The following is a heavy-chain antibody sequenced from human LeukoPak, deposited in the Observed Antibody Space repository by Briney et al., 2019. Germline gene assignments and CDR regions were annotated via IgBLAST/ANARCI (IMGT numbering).Heavy chain of an antibody. CDR1: GFTFSSYE. CDR2: ISSSGGTI. V-gene: IGHV3-48*03. Sequence: GGSLTLSCAASGFTFSSYEMHWLRQAPGKGLEWISYISSSGGTIYYADSVKGRFTISRDNAKNSVYLQMNSLRAEDTAVYYCARMRPELDYWGQGTLVTVSS. CDR3: ARMRPELDY. D-gene: IGHD6-6*01. J-gene: IGHJ4*02.